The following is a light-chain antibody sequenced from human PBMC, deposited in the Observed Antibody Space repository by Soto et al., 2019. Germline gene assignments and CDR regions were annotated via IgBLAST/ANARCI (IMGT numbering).Light chain of an antibody. Sequence: EIVMTQSPATLSVSPGERATLSCRASESASKNLAWYQQKPGQAPRLLIYFASTRATGIPARFSGSGSGTEFTLTISSLQSEDFAVYYCQQYNKWPLTFGGGTKVETK. CDR2: FAS. CDR1: ESASKN. V-gene: IGKV3-15*01. J-gene: IGKJ4*01. CDR3: QQYNKWPLT.